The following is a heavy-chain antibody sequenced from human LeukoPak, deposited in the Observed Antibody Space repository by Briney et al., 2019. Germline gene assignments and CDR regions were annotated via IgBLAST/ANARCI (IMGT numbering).Heavy chain of an antibody. CDR1: GYTFTSYG. CDR3: ARCGCSSTSCYPDFDY. Sequence: GASVKVACKASGYTFTSYGISWVRQAPGQGLEWMGWISAYNGNTNYAQKLQGRVTMTTDTSTSTAYMELRSLRSDDTAVYYCARCGCSSTSCYPDFDYWGQGTLVTVSS. CDR2: ISAYNGNT. V-gene: IGHV1-18*01. D-gene: IGHD2-2*01. J-gene: IGHJ4*02.